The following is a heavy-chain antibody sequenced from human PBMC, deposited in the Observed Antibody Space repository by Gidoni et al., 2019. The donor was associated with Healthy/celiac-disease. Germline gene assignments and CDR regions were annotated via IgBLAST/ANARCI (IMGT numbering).Heavy chain of an antibody. Sequence: QVQLQESGPGLVTPSETLSLTCTVSGRSLSSYYWSWIRQPPGKGREWIGYIYYSGSNNYNPSLKSRVTISVDTSKNQFSLKLSSVTAADTAVYYCARGSGSSSWGGDFDYWGQGTLVTVSS. D-gene: IGHD6-6*01. CDR2: IYYSGSN. V-gene: IGHV4-59*01. CDR3: ARGSGSSSWGGDFDY. CDR1: GRSLSSYY. J-gene: IGHJ4*02.